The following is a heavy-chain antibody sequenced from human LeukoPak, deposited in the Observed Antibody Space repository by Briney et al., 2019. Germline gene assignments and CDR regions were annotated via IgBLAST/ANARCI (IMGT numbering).Heavy chain of an antibody. D-gene: IGHD3/OR15-3a*01. Sequence: SETLSLTCTVSGVSISSSNSYWRWIRQPPVKGLEWIWSIYYSGNTYYNASLKRQVSIDTSKNRFSLKLTSVTAADTAVYSCARQTGWGLFILPGGQGTLVTVSS. CDR1: GVSISSSNSY. CDR3: ARQTGWGLFILP. J-gene: IGHJ4*02. CDR2: IYYSGNT. V-gene: IGHV4-39*01.